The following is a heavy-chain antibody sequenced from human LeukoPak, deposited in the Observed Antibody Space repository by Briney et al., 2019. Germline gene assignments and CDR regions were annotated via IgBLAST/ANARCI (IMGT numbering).Heavy chain of an antibody. CDR1: GYSFTVRY. Sequence: GASVKVSCKAAGYSFTVRYIHWVRQASGQGLEWMGWINPNNGDTKYAQEFQGRVTMTRDTSVSTAYMEVRSLRSDDTAVYFCARDDFYDVSGFDSWGQGTLVTVSS. V-gene: IGHV1-2*02. CDR2: INPNNGDT. J-gene: IGHJ5*01. CDR3: ARDDFYDVSGFDS. D-gene: IGHD3-22*01.